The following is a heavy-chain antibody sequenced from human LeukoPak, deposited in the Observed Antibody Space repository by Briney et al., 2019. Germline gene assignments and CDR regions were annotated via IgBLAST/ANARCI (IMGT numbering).Heavy chain of an antibody. Sequence: GGSLRLSCAASGFTFSRYSMNWVRQAPGKGLEWVSYISRSSSTIHYADSVKGRFTISRDNAKSSLFLQMNSLRAEDTAVYYCARVLLGSWDWFDPWGQGTLVTVSS. J-gene: IGHJ5*02. CDR1: GFTFSRYS. CDR3: ARVLLGSWDWFDP. CDR2: ISRSSSTI. D-gene: IGHD3-10*01. V-gene: IGHV3-48*04.